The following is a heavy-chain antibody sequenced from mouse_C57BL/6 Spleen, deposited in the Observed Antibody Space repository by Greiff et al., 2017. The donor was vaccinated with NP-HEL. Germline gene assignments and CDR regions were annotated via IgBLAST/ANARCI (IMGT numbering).Heavy chain of an antibody. D-gene: IGHD3-1*01. CDR2: IDPETGGT. CDR1: GYTFTDYE. CDR3: TRRTSSYYFDY. V-gene: IGHV1-15*01. J-gene: IGHJ2*01. Sequence: VKLQESGAELVRPGASVTLSCKASGYTFTDYEMHWVKQTPVHGLEWIGAIDPETGGTAYNQKFKGKAILTADKSSSTAYMELRSLTSEDSAVYYCTRRTSSYYFDYWGQGTTLTVSS.